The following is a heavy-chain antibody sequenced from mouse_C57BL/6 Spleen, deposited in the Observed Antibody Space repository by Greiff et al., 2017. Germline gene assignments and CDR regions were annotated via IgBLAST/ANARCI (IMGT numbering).Heavy chain of an antibody. CDR3: ARSYGSSYYAMDY. CDR1: GYTFTSYW. J-gene: IGHJ4*01. D-gene: IGHD1-1*01. CDR2: IYPSDSET. Sequence: QVQLQQPGAELVRPGSSVKLSCKASGYTFTSYWMDWVKQRPGQGLEWIGNIYPSDSETHYNQKFKDKATLTVDKSSSTAYMQLSSLTSEDSAVYYCARSYGSSYYAMDYWGQGTSVTVSS. V-gene: IGHV1-61*01.